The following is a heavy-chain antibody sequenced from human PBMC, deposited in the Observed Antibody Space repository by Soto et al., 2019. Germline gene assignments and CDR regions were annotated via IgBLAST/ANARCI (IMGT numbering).Heavy chain of an antibody. D-gene: IGHD3-16*01. V-gene: IGHV3-33*01. CDR1: GFTFSSYG. J-gene: IGHJ4*02. CDR3: ARDGAYYVYIWGCYGPNYFDY. CDR2: IWDDGSNK. Sequence: QVQRVESGGRVVQPGRSLRLSCAASGFTFSSYGMHWVRQAPGKGPEWVAGIWDDGSNKNYADSVKGRFTISRDNSKNTLYLQMNGLRAEDTDVYNCARDGAYYVYIWGCYGPNYFDYWGQGTLVTVTS.